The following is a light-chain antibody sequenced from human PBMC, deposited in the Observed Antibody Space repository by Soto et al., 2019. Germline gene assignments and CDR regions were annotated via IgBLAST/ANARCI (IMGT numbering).Light chain of an antibody. CDR3: QQGNRFPFT. CDR1: QNVSSW. CDR2: GAS. V-gene: IGKV1-12*01. Sequence: DIQITQSPSSVSASVGDRVTVTCRASQNVSSWLAWYQQTPGKAPKLLIYGASTLQRRVPPRFSGSGSGTEFTLVISSLHPEDFATYFCQQGNRFPFTFGPGT. J-gene: IGKJ3*01.